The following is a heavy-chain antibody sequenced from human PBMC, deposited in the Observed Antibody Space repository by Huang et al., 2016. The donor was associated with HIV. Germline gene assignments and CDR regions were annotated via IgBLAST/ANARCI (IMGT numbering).Heavy chain of an antibody. J-gene: IGHJ4*02. V-gene: IGHV1-3*01. CDR2: INAGNGNT. CDR3: ARGRAAGDY. D-gene: IGHD6-25*01. CDR1: GYIFSTYA. Sequence: QVPLVQSGAEVKKPGASVKVSCKASGYIFSTYATHWVRQAPGQRLEWMGRINAGNGNTKDAQRFQGRVTITRDTAANTAYVELSSLRSEDTGGYCCARGRAAGDYWGQGTLVTVSS.